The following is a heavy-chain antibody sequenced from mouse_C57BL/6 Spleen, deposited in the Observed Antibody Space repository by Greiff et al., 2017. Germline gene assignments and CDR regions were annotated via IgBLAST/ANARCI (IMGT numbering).Heavy chain of an antibody. V-gene: IGHV7-4*01. CDR1: GFTFTDYY. D-gene: IGHD1-1*02. J-gene: IGHJ2*01. CDR2: IRNKANGYTT. Sequence: EVKLMESGGGLVQPGASLRLSCAASGFTFTDYYISWVRQPPGKAPEWLGLIRNKANGYTTEDTASVKGRFTISRDNAQNVIYVQMNTLRAEDSATYYCGKAVGGNYFDYWGQGTILTVSS. CDR3: GKAVGGNYFDY.